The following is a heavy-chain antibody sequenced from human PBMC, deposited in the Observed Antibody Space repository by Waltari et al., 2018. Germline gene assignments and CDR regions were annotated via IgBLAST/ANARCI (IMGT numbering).Heavy chain of an antibody. Sequence: QLQLQESGPGLVKPSETLSLTCTVSGGSIRRNSNWGWIHQPPGKGLEWMGNMQYRGSTFYNPSLKSRVTISLDTWSNQFSLRLSSVGAADTAVYFCGRIAFGDDGGYFQHWGQGTLVTVSS. CDR3: GRIAFGDDGGYFQH. J-gene: IGHJ1*01. CDR2: MQYRGST. CDR1: GGSIRRNSN. V-gene: IGHV4-39*01. D-gene: IGHD4-17*01.